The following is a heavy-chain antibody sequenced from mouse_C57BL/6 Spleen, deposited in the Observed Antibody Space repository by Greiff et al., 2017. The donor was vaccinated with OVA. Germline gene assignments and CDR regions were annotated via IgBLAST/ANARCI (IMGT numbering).Heavy chain of an antibody. CDR3: TRGGSSHYWYFDV. Sequence: EVQRVESGEGLVKPGGSLKLSCAASGFTFSSYAMSWVRQTPEKRLEWVAYISSGGDYIYYADTVKGRFTISRDNDRNTLYQQMSSLKSEDTAMYYCTRGGSSHYWYFDVWGTGTTVTVSS. CDR2: ISSGGDYI. CDR1: GFTFSSYA. D-gene: IGHD1-1*01. J-gene: IGHJ1*03. V-gene: IGHV5-9-1*02.